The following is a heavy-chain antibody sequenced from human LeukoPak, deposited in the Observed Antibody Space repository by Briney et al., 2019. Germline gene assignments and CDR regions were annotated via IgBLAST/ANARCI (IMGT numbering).Heavy chain of an antibody. CDR1: GYTFTSYA. V-gene: IGHV1-69*13. CDR2: IIPIFGTA. Sequence: ASVKVSCKASGYTFTSYAMHWVRQAPGQGLEWMGGIIPIFGTANYAQKFQGRVTITAVESMSTAYMELSSLRSEDTAVYYCARGWLAETTVVTPYNYWGQGTLVTVSS. D-gene: IGHD4-23*01. CDR3: ARGWLAETTVVTPYNY. J-gene: IGHJ4*02.